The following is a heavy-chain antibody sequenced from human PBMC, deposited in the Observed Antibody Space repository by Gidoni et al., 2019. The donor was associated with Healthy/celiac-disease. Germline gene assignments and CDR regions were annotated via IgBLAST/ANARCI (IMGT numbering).Heavy chain of an antibody. D-gene: IGHD3-22*01. CDR1: GGSISSGGYY. V-gene: IGHV4-31*03. CDR3: ARGEDYYDSSGYHNWFDP. CDR2: IYYSGST. Sequence: QVQLQESGPGLVKPSQTLSLTCTVSGGSISSGGYYWSWIRQHPGKGLEWIGYIYYSGSTYYNPSLKSRVTISVDTSKNQFSLKLSSVTAADTAVYYCARGEDYYDSSGYHNWFDPWGQGTLVTVSS. J-gene: IGHJ5*02.